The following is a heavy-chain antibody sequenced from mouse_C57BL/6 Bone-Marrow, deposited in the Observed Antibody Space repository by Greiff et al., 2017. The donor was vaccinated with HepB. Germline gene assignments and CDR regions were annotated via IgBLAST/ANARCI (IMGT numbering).Heavy chain of an antibody. D-gene: IGHD1-1*01. CDR1: GYTFTSYT. Sequence: VQLQQSGAELARPGASVKMSCKASGYTFTSYTMHWVKQRPGQGLEWIGYINPSSGYTQYNQKFKDKATLTADKSSSTAYMQLSSLTSEDSAVYYCARSTVVSRFDYWGQGTTLTVSS. V-gene: IGHV1-4*01. CDR2: INPSSGYT. J-gene: IGHJ2*01. CDR3: ARSTVVSRFDY.